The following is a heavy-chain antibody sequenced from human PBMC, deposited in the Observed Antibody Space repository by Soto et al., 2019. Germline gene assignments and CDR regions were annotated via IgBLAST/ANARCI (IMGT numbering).Heavy chain of an antibody. CDR1: GGSISSGGYS. CDR3: ASAGGLGAVAADY. D-gene: IGHD6-19*01. CDR2: IYHSGST. Sequence: QLQLQESGSGLVKPSQTLSLTCAVSGGSISSGGYSWSWIRQPPGKGLEWIGYIYHSGSTYYNPSLQSRATISVDRSKNQFSLKLSSVTAAETAVYYCASAGGLGAVAADYWGQGTLVTVSS. V-gene: IGHV4-30-2*01. J-gene: IGHJ4*02.